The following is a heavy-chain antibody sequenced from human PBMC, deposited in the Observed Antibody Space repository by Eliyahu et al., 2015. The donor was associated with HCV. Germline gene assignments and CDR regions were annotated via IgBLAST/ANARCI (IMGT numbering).Heavy chain of an antibody. Sequence: QVQLVQSGAEVKKPGASVKVSCKASGYTFTGYYMHWVRQAPGQGLEWMGWVKPNSGGTNYAQKFQGRVTMTRDTSISTAYMELSRLRSDDTAVYYCARSSGPGAWEPTRDWGQGTLVTVSS. J-gene: IGHJ4*02. D-gene: IGHD1-14*01. CDR1: GYTFTGYY. CDR2: VKPNSGGT. CDR3: ARSSGPGAWEPTRD. V-gene: IGHV1-2*02.